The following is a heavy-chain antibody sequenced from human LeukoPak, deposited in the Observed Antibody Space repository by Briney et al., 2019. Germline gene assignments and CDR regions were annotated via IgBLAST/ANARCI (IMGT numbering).Heavy chain of an antibody. CDR3: ALLKGTVVVPAAALFDY. CDR1: GFTFSSYA. CDR2: ISGSGGST. V-gene: IGHV3-23*01. J-gene: IGHJ4*02. D-gene: IGHD2-2*01. Sequence: GGSLRFSCAASGFTFSSYAMSWVRQAPGKGLEWVSAISGSGGSTYYAGSVKGRFTISRDNSKNTLYLQMNSLRAEDTAVYYCALLKGTVVVPAAALFDYWGQGTLVTVSS.